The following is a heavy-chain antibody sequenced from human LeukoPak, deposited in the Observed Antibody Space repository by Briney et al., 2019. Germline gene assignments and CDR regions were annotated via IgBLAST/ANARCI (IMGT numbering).Heavy chain of an antibody. Sequence: PSETLSLTCTVSGGSISSSSYYWSWIRQPPGKGLEWIGYIYYSGSTNYNPSLKSRVTISVDTSKNQFSLKLSSVTAADTAVYYCARDRITANYDILTGYRQKSHNDAFDIWGQGTMVTVSS. J-gene: IGHJ3*02. CDR1: GGSISSSSYY. V-gene: IGHV4-61*01. CDR2: IYYSGST. D-gene: IGHD3-9*01. CDR3: ARDRITANYDILTGYRQKSHNDAFDI.